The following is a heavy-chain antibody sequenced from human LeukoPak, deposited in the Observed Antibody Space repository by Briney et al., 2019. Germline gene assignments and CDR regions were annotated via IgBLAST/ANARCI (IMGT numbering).Heavy chain of an antibody. J-gene: IGHJ4*02. V-gene: IGHV3-74*01. CDR2: INSDGSST. D-gene: IGHD2-2*01. CDR1: GFTFSSYW. Sequence: GGSLRLSCAASGFTFSSYWMHWVRQAPGKGLLWVSRINSDGSSTGYADSVKGRFTISRDNAKNTLYLQMNSLRAEDTAVYYCATKYCSSVSCCYDYWGQGTLVTVSS. CDR3: ATKYCSSVSCCYDY.